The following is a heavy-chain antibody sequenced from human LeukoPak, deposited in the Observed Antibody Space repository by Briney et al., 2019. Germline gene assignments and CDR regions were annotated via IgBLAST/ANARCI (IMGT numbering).Heavy chain of an antibody. Sequence: SVKVSCKASGGTFSSYAISWVQQAPGQGLEWMGGIIPIFGTANYAQKFQGRVTITADESTSTAYMELSSLRSEDTAVYYCATADYDSSGYYFDYWGQGTLVTVSS. CDR3: ATADYDSSGYYFDY. J-gene: IGHJ4*02. D-gene: IGHD3-22*01. CDR1: GGTFSSYA. V-gene: IGHV1-69*01. CDR2: IIPIFGTA.